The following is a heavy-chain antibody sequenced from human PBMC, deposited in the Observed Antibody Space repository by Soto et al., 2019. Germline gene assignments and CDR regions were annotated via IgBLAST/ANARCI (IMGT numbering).Heavy chain of an antibody. CDR3: VRPLPSGRNYGMDV. J-gene: IGHJ6*02. CDR1: GLSVRNNY. V-gene: IGHV3-53*01. Sequence: EVQLEESGGGLIQPGGSLRLSCTASGLSVRNNYMSWVRQAPGMGLEWVSVIYNDGTTYYADSVKGRFTLSRDTSKSTLSLQMDSLRAEDTAVYYCVRPLPSGRNYGMDVWGQGTTVTVSS. CDR2: IYNDGTT. D-gene: IGHD3-10*01.